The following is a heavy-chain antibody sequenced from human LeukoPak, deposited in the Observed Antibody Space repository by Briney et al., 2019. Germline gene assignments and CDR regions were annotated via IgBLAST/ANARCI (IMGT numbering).Heavy chain of an antibody. J-gene: IGHJ4*02. D-gene: IGHD3-9*01. CDR1: GGSISSYY. CDR2: IYTSGST. Sequence: SETLSLTCTVSGGSISSYYWSWIRQPAGKGLEWIGRIYTSGSTNYNPSLKSRVTMSVDTSKNQFSLKLSSVTAADTAVYYCAGTTYYDILTGYPALEYWGQGTLVTVSS. CDR3: AGTTYYDILTGYPALEY. V-gene: IGHV4-4*07.